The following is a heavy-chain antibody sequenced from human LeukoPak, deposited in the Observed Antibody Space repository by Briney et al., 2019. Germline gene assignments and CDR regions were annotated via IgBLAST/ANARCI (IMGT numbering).Heavy chain of an antibody. D-gene: IGHD3-22*01. Sequence: ASVKVSCKASGYTFTSYDINWVRQATGQGLEWMGWMNPNSGNTGYAQKFQGRVTMTRNTSISTAYMELSSLRSEDTAVYYCARGREGYYDSSGYPYYFDYWGQGTLVTVSS. CDR3: ARGREGYYDSSGYPYYFDY. CDR2: MNPNSGNT. CDR1: GYTFTSYD. V-gene: IGHV1-8*01. J-gene: IGHJ4*02.